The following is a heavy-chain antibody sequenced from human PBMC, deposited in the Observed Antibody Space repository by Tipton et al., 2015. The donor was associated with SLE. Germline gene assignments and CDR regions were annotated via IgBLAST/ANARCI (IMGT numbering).Heavy chain of an antibody. J-gene: IGHJ6*02. Sequence: SLRLSCAASGFTFSTYCMHWVRQAPGKGLEYVSAITSNGGSTYYADSVKGRFSISRDNSKNTLYLQMSSLRAEDTAVYYCVSGYTYLPYGMDVWGQGTTVTVSS. D-gene: IGHD5-18*01. CDR1: GFTFSTYC. V-gene: IGHV3-64D*08. CDR2: ITSNGGST. CDR3: VSGYTYLPYGMDV.